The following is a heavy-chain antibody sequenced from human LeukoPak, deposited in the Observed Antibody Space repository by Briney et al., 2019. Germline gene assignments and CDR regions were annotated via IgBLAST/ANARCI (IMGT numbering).Heavy chain of an antibody. Sequence: PGGSLRLSCAASGFTFSSYGMHWVRQAPGKGLEWVAVISYDGSNKYYADSVKGRFTISRDNSKNTLYLQMNSLRAEDTAVYYCAKDLKGGITGTTSAIDYWGQGTLVTVSS. J-gene: IGHJ4*02. D-gene: IGHD1-7*01. CDR3: AKDLKGGITGTTSAIDY. CDR2: ISYDGSNK. CDR1: GFTFSSYG. V-gene: IGHV3-30*18.